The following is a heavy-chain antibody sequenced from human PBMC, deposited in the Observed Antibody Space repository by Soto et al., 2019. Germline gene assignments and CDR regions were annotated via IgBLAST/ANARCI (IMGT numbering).Heavy chain of an antibody. J-gene: IGHJ6*02. Sequence: QVQLVQSGAEVKKPGSSVKVSCKASGGTFSSYAISWVRQAPGQGLEWMGGIIPIFGTANYAQKFQGRVTITADESTSTAYIGLSSLRSEGTAVYYWARPPPTGADYYGMDVWGQGTTVTVSS. D-gene: IGHD3-10*01. CDR3: ARPPPTGADYYGMDV. V-gene: IGHV1-69*12. CDR2: IIPIFGTA. CDR1: GGTFSSYA.